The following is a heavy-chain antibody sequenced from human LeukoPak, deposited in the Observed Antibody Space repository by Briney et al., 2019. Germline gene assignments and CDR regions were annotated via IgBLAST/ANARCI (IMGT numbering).Heavy chain of an antibody. J-gene: IGHJ3*02. V-gene: IGHV4-30-2*01. D-gene: IGHD5-18*01. Sequence: PSETLSLTCTVSGGSISSGGYSWSWIRHPPGKGLEWIGYIYHSGSTYYNPSLKSRVTISVDRSKNQFSLKLSSVTAADTAVYYCARDSGGYSYGTDAFDIWGQGTMVPVSS. CDR2: IYHSGST. CDR1: GGSISSGGYS. CDR3: ARDSGGYSYGTDAFDI.